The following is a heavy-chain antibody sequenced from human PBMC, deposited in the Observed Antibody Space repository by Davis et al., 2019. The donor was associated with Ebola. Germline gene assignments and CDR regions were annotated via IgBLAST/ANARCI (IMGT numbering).Heavy chain of an antibody. D-gene: IGHD1-20*01. J-gene: IGHJ3*01. CDR1: GYSFTNNW. CDR3: ASLRRTITGMDDGFDL. Sequence: KVSCKASGYSFTNNWIGWVRQMPGKGLEWLGIIYPTDSDTRYSPSFLGQVTISADKSISTAYLQWSSLKASDTAMYYCASLRRTITGMDDGFDLWGQGTMVTVSS. V-gene: IGHV5-51*01. CDR2: IYPTDSDT.